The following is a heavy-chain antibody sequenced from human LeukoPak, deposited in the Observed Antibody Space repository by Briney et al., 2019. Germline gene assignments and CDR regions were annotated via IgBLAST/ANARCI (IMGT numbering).Heavy chain of an antibody. J-gene: IGHJ4*02. V-gene: IGHV4-4*02. Sequence: PSETLSLTCGVSGGSISNTNWWSWVRQPPGQGLEWIGEISLSGLTNYNPSLNSRVTVSLDKSKNHLSLNLTSVTAADTAVYYCSRENGAFSPFGYWGQGTLVTVPS. CDR2: ISLSGLT. D-gene: IGHD2-8*01. CDR1: GGSISNTNW. CDR3: SRENGAFSPFGY.